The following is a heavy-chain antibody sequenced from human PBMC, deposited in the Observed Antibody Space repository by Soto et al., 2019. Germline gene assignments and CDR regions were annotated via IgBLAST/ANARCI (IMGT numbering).Heavy chain of an antibody. CDR3: ATGAPFSGSVFDY. CDR1: GFTFRNVW. V-gene: IGHV3-15*01. D-gene: IGHD1-26*01. J-gene: IGHJ4*02. Sequence: EVQLVESGGGLVKPGGSLRLSCAASGFTFRNVWMIWVRRAPGKGLEWIGRIKSKSDGETTDYAALVKGWFTISRDDSIDTVFLQMNSLSPEDTAIYYCATGAPFSGSVFDYWGQGTLVTVSS. CDR2: IKSKSDGETT.